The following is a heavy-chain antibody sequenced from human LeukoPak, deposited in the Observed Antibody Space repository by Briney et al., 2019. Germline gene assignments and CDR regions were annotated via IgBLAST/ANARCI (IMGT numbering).Heavy chain of an antibody. CDR2: INHSGST. V-gene: IGHV4-34*01. CDR3: ARQFGRIASSGSYPSSYYSGMDV. Sequence: SETLSLTCAVYGGSFSGYYWTWIRQPPEKGLEWIGDINHSGSTNYNPSLKSRVTISVDTSKRQFSLKVSSVTAADTAVYYCARQFGRIASSGSYPSSYYSGMDVWGKGTTVTVSS. J-gene: IGHJ6*04. CDR1: GGSFSGYY. D-gene: IGHD3-10*01.